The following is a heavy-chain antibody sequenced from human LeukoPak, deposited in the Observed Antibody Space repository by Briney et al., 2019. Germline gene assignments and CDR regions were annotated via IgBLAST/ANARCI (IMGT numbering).Heavy chain of an antibody. CDR3: ASQAMKVVDQSFDY. Sequence: PSETLSLTCAVSGYSISSGYYWGWIRQPPGKGLEWIGSIYHSGSTYYNPSLKSRVTISVDTSKNQFSLKLSSVTAADTAVYYCASQAMKVVDQSFDYWGQETLVTVSS. V-gene: IGHV4-38-2*01. J-gene: IGHJ4*02. CDR1: GYSISSGYY. CDR2: IYHSGST. D-gene: IGHD3-22*01.